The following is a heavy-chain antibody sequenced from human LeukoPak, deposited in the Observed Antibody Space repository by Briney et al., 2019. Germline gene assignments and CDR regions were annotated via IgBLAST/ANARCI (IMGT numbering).Heavy chain of an antibody. Sequence: GGSLRLSCAASGFSFSIYSMNWVRQAPGKGLEWVSYISSSSSAIYYADSVKGRFTISRDNAKNSVYLQMNSLRDEDTAVYYCARVKTAMDIDYWGRGTLVTVSS. CDR3: ARVKTAMDIDY. V-gene: IGHV3-48*02. CDR2: ISSSSSAI. J-gene: IGHJ4*02. D-gene: IGHD5-18*01. CDR1: GFSFSIYS.